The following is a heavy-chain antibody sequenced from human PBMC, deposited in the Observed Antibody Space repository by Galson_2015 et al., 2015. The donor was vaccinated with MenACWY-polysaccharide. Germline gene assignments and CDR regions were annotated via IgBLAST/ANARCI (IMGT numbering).Heavy chain of an antibody. Sequence: SLRLSCAASGFTFSSHAMHWVRQAPGKGLEWVAVISYDGSDIYYADSVKGRFTLSRDNSKNTMYLQMNSLRHEDTGVYYCEGGYCSRTSCYEGGDYWGQGTLVTVSS. CDR3: EGGYCSRTSCYEGGDY. CDR2: ISYDGSDI. V-gene: IGHV3-30-3*01. J-gene: IGHJ4*02. CDR1: GFTFSSHA. D-gene: IGHD2-2*01.